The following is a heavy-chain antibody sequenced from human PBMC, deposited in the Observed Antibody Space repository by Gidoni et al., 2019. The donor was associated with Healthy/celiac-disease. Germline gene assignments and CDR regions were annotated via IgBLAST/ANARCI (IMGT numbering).Heavy chain of an antibody. V-gene: IGHV2-26*01. D-gene: IGHD3-22*01. Sequence: QVTLKESGPVLVKPTETLTLPCTVSVFSLSNARIGVSWIRQPPGKALEWLAHNFSNDEKSSSPSLKSRLTISKDTSKSQVVLTMTNMDPVDTATYYCARTTRITMIERGALGWFDPWGQGTLVTVSS. CDR2: NFSNDEK. CDR1: VFSLSNARIG. J-gene: IGHJ5*02. CDR3: ARTTRITMIERGALGWFDP.